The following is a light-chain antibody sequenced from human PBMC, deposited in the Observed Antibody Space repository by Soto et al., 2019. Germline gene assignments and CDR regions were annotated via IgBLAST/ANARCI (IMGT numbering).Light chain of an antibody. V-gene: IGKV1-5*03. Sequence: DIQMTQSPSTLSASVGDSVTITCRDSQSISSWLAWYQQKPGKAPKLLIYTASSLDSGVPSRFSGSGSGTEFTLTISSLQPDDFATYYCQEYNSHSRYTFGQGTKLEIK. CDR2: TAS. CDR1: QSISSW. CDR3: QEYNSHSRYT. J-gene: IGKJ2*01.